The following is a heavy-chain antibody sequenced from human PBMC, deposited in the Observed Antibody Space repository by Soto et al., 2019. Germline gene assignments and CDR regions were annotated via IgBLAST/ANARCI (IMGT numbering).Heavy chain of an antibody. D-gene: IGHD3-16*02. Sequence: GGSLRLSCAASGFTFSSYAMSWVRQAPGKGLEWVSAISGSGGSTYYADSVKGRFTISRDNSKNTLYLQMNSLRAEDTAVYYCAKDYPIYDYIWGSYRPNYFDYWGQGTLVTVSS. CDR1: GFTFSSYA. CDR2: ISGSGGST. V-gene: IGHV3-23*01. CDR3: AKDYPIYDYIWGSYRPNYFDY. J-gene: IGHJ4*02.